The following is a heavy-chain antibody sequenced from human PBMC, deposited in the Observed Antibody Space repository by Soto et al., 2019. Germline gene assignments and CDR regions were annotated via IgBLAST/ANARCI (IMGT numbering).Heavy chain of an antibody. D-gene: IGHD6-19*01. Sequence: SETLSLTCAVYGGSFSCYYWSWIRQPPGKGLEWIGEINHSGSTNYNPSLKSRVTISVDTSKNQFSLKLRSVTAADAAVYFCARIDGSGWFFDYWGQGTLVTVSS. CDR1: GGSFSCYY. CDR3: ARIDGSGWFFDY. CDR2: INHSGST. J-gene: IGHJ4*02. V-gene: IGHV4-34*01.